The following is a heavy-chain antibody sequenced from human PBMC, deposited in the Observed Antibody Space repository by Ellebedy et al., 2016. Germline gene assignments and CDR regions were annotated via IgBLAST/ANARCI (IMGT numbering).Heavy chain of an antibody. CDR1: GFTFSSYG. V-gene: IGHV1-2*02. CDR3: AISTVAYYFDY. CDR2: INPNSGGT. D-gene: IGHD4-23*01. J-gene: IGHJ4*02. Sequence: GESLKISXAASGFTFSSYGMHWVRQAPGQGLEWMGWINPNSGGTNYAQKFQGRVTMTRDTSISTAYMELSRLRSDDTAVYYCAISTVAYYFDYWGQGTLVTVSS.